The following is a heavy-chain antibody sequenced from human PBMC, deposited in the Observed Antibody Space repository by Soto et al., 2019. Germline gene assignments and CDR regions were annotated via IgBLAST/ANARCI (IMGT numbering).Heavy chain of an antibody. D-gene: IGHD6-13*01. J-gene: IGHJ6*02. Sequence: SETLSLTCTVSGGSISSRSYYWGWIRQSPGKGLEWIGSIHYSGSPFYNPSLKSRLTISVDTSKNQFSLNVISVTAADTAVYYCRRSSRYSTDVWGQGTTVTVSS. CDR3: RRSSRYSTDV. CDR1: GGSISSRSYY. V-gene: IGHV4-39*01. CDR2: IHYSGSP.